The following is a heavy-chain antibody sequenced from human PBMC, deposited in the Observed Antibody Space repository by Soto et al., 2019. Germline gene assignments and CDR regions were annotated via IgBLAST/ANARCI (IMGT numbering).Heavy chain of an antibody. V-gene: IGHV3-30-3*01. CDR3: LAGDQYYAKGG. Sequence: QVQLVESVGGVVQPGRSLRVSCAASGITISNYFMYWVRQAPGKGLEWVAAISYDGSNKHYSDSVKGRFTISRDNSKNTAFLQMKSLRGEDTAVDYWLAGDQYYAKGGWGQGTTVAVSS. D-gene: IGHD2-2*01. CDR2: ISYDGSNK. CDR1: GITISNYF. J-gene: IGHJ6*02.